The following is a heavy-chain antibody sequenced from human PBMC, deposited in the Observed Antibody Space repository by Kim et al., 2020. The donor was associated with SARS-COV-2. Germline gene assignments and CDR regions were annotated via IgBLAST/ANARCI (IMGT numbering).Heavy chain of an antibody. CDR3: ARDLVCSSTSCSASY. V-gene: IGHV3-30-3*01. CDR1: GFTFSSYA. J-gene: IGHJ4*02. D-gene: IGHD2-2*01. CDR2: ISYDGSNK. Sequence: GGSLRLSCAASGFTFSSYAMHWVRQAPGKGLEWVAVISYDGSNKYYADSVKGRFTISRDNSKNTLYLQMNSLRGEDTAVYYCARDLVCSSTSCSASYWGQGTLVTVSS.